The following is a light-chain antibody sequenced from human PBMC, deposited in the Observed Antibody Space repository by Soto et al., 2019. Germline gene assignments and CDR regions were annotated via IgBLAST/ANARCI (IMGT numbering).Light chain of an antibody. CDR2: GAS. V-gene: IGKV3-15*01. CDR3: QQYHNWPPQYT. CDR1: QTVSSN. J-gene: IGKJ2*01. Sequence: EIVMTQSPATLSVSPGERATLSCRASQTVSSNLAWYQQKPGQAPRRLIHGASTRATGVPARFSGSGSGTEFTLTVTSLQSEDFAVYYGQQYHNWPPQYTFGQGTKLQSK.